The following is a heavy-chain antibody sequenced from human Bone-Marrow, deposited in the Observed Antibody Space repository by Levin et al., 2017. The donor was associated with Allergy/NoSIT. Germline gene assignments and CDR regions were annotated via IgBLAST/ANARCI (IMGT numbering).Heavy chain of an antibody. CDR2: IIPILGIA. CDR1: GGTFSSYT. V-gene: IGHV1-69*04. CDR3: ARDATPGIAAGGMDV. Sequence: PGGSLRLSCKASGGTFSSYTISWVRQAPGQGLEWMGRIIPILGIANYAQKFQGRVTITADKSTSTAYMELSSLRSEDTAVYYCARDATPGIAAGGMDVWGQGTTVTVSS. D-gene: IGHD6-25*01. J-gene: IGHJ6*02.